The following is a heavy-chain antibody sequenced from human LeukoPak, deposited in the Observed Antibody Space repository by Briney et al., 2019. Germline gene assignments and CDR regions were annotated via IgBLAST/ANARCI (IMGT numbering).Heavy chain of an antibody. D-gene: IGHD6-19*01. V-gene: IGHV4-61*08. CDR3: ATYRGGGGGVGY. CDR1: GASTTGGYY. CDR2: LGNP. J-gene: IGHJ4*02. Sequence: PSETLSLTCAVSGASTTGGYYWTWIRQPPGKGLEWIGYLGNPNYNPSLKSRVTISGDRSKNQFSLKLNSVTTAGTAVDFCATYRGGGGGVGYWGQGTLVTVSS.